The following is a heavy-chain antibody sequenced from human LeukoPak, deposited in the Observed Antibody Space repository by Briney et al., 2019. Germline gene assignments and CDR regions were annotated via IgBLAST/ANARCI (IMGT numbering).Heavy chain of an antibody. CDR3: ARDRLKSGSYYFDY. J-gene: IGHJ4*02. Sequence: GGSLRLSCAASASTFSDYSMNWVRQAPGKGLEWVSYISGRSSTIYYADSVKGRFTISRENAKSSMYLQMNSLRAEDTAVYYCARDRLKSGSYYFDYWGQGTLVTVSS. CDR1: ASTFSDYS. CDR2: ISGRSSTI. V-gene: IGHV3-48*01. D-gene: IGHD1-26*01.